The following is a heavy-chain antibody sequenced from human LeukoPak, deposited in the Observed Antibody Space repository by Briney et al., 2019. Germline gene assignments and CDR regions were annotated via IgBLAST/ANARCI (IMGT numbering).Heavy chain of an antibody. D-gene: IGHD2-21*01. CDR2: IKPSGGGT. Sequence: ASVKVSCKASGYTFTNYYVHWVRQAPGQGLEWMGIIKPSGGGTSYALKFQGRVTMTRDTSTSTAYMELSGLRSDDTAVYYCARSDGAYYFDYWGQGTLVTVSS. J-gene: IGHJ4*02. CDR3: ARSDGAYYFDY. CDR1: GYTFTNYY. V-gene: IGHV1-46*01.